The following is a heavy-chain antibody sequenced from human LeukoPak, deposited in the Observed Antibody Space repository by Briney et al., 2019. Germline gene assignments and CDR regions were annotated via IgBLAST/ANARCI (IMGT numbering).Heavy chain of an antibody. V-gene: IGHV3-23*01. CDR2: ISGSGGST. CDR1: GFTLSSYA. D-gene: IGHD4-17*01. CDR3: GRDYCDYSKMDY. Sequence: PGGCLRLSCAAAGFTLSSYAVSSVRQAPGKGLEWVSAISGSGGSTYYADSVKGRFTTTRGNSKNTLYLQMYSLRAEDVSSSSCGRDYCDYSKMDYWGKGTMVTVSS. J-gene: IGHJ4*02.